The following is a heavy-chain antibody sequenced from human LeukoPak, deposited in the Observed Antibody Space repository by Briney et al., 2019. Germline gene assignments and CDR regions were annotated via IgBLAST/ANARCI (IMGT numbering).Heavy chain of an antibody. J-gene: IGHJ4*02. CDR3: ARSFLSIAAAATDY. CDR1: GFTFSSYS. V-gene: IGHV3-21*01. Sequence: PGGSLRLSCAASGFTFSSYSMNWVRQAPGKGLEWVSSISSSSSYIYYADPVKGRFTISRDNAKNSLYLQMNSLRAEDTAVYYCARSFLSIAAAATDYWGQGTLVTVSS. CDR2: ISSSSSYI. D-gene: IGHD6-13*01.